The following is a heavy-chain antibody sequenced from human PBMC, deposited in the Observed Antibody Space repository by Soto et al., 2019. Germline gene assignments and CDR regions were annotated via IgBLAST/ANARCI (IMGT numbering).Heavy chain of an antibody. D-gene: IGHD3-10*01. V-gene: IGHV1-18*04. CDR1: GYTFISYG. CDR2: ISAYNGNT. Sequence: QVQLVQSGAEVKKPGASVKVSCKASGYTFISYGISWVRQAPGQGLEWMGWISAYNGNTNYAKKVQGRVPMTTDTSTSRAYMGLKSLRSDDTAVYYCARDFVPGRMVRGVSAFDIWGQGTMVTVSS. CDR3: ARDFVPGRMVRGVSAFDI. J-gene: IGHJ3*02.